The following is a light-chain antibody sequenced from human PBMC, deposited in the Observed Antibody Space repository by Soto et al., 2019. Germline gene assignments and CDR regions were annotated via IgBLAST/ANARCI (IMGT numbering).Light chain of an antibody. Sequence: EIVLTQSPATLSLSPGERATLSCGASQSVSSSYLAWYQQKPGLAPRLLIYGASTRATGVTARFRGGGSGTEFTLTISSLQSEDSAVYYCQQYHKWPPITFGQGTRLEIK. CDR1: QSVSSSY. J-gene: IGKJ5*01. CDR2: GAS. V-gene: IGKV3-15*01. CDR3: QQYHKWPPIT.